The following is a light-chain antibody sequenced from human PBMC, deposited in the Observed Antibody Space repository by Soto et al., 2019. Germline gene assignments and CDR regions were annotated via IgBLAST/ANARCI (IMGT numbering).Light chain of an antibody. CDR2: DTS. CDR3: QQRSNWPPIT. J-gene: IGKJ5*01. V-gene: IGKV3-11*01. Sequence: ENVLTQSPGTLSLSPGERATLSCRASQSVSSYLAWYQQKPGQAPRLLIYDTSNRATGVPARFSGSGSGTDFTLTISSLEPEDFAVYYCQQRSNWPPITFGQGTLLEIK. CDR1: QSVSSY.